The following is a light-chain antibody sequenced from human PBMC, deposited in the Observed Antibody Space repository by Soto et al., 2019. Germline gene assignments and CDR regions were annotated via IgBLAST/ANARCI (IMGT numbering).Light chain of an antibody. J-gene: IGKJ1*01. Sequence: DIQMTQSPSTLSASVGDRVTITCRASQSISSWLAWYQQKSGKAPKLLIYDASSLESGVPSRFSGSGSGTEFTLPITSLQPDDFATYYCQQYNSYSWTFGKGTKV. CDR1: QSISSW. V-gene: IGKV1-5*01. CDR2: DAS. CDR3: QQYNSYSWT.